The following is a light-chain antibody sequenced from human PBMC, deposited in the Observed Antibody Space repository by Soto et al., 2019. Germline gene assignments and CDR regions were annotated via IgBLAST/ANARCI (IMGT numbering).Light chain of an antibody. V-gene: IGLV2-14*01. CDR1: SSDIGGYNY. J-gene: IGLJ3*02. Sequence: QSVLTQPASVSGSPGQSITITCTGSSSDIGGYNYVSWYQQHPDRAPKLMIYEVSHRPSGVSNRFSGSKSGNTASLTISGLQAEDEADYYCSSFTTITTWVFGGGTKVTVL. CDR2: EVS. CDR3: SSFTTITTWV.